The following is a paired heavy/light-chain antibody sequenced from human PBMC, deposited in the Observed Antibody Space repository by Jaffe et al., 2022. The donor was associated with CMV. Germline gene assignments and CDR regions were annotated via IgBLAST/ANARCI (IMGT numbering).Light chain of an antibody. V-gene: IGLV1-51*01. CDR1: SSNIGRNH. CDR3: GTWDSSLSEGV. CDR2: DND. J-gene: IGLJ3*02. Sequence: QSMLTQPPSVSAAPGQRVTISCSGTSSNIGRNHVSWYQQFPGAAPKLLIYDNDKRPSAIPDRFSGSRSGTSATLDITELQTGDGADYYCGTWDSSLSEGVFGGGTKLTVL.
Heavy chain of an antibody. CDR2: ISPSSVKT. CDR1: GFNFKSYS. CDR3: ARVSIIEVVPGAIYMDV. D-gene: IGHD2-2*01. J-gene: IGHJ6*03. V-gene: IGHV3-21*01. Sequence: EVRLEESGGGLVKPGGSLRLSCVGSGFNFKSYSMNWVRQAPGKGLEWVSAISPSSVKTYYAGSMKGRFIISRDNAQNSLYLEMNSLRAEDTAVYYCARVSIIEVVPGAIYMDVWGKGTTVTVSS.